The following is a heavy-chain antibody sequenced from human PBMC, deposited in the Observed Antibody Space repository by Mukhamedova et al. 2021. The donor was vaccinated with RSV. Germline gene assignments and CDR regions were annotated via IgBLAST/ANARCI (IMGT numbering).Heavy chain of an antibody. Sequence: EWIGWIVVGSGNTNYAQKFQERVTITRVMSTSTAYMELSSLRSEDTAVYYCAANYYDSSGYPPAGGYWGQGTLVTVSS. V-gene: IGHV1-58*01. J-gene: IGHJ4*02. D-gene: IGHD3-22*01. CDR3: AANYYDSSGYPPAGGY. CDR2: IVVGSGNT.